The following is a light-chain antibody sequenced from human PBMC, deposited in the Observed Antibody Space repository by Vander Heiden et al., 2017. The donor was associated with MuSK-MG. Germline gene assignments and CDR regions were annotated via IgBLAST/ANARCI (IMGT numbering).Light chain of an antibody. J-gene: IGLJ3*02. Sequence: QSALTQPASVSGSPGQSITLSCTGTSTSIGSYDFVSWYQKYPGKAPKLIIYEVSKRPSGISHRFSGSKSGNTASLTISGLQTEDEADYYCCSFAGSSTWVFGGGSKLTVL. CDR3: CSFAGSSTWV. CDR2: EVS. V-gene: IGLV2-23*02. CDR1: STSIGSYDF.